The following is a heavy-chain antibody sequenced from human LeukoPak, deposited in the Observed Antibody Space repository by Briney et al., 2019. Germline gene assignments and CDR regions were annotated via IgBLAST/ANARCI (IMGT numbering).Heavy chain of an antibody. Sequence: PSETLSLTCAVYGGSFSGYYWSWIRQPPGKGLEWIWEINHSGSTNYNPSLKSRVTISVDTSKNQFSLKLGSVTAADTAVYYCARGRNWFDPWGQGTLVTVSS. CDR2: INHSGST. CDR1: GGSFSGYY. V-gene: IGHV4-34*01. CDR3: ARGRNWFDP. J-gene: IGHJ5*02.